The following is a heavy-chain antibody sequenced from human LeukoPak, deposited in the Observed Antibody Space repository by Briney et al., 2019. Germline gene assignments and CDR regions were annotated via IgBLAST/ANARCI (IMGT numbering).Heavy chain of an antibody. V-gene: IGHV4-39*01. CDR3: ARLGGSGSYSYYYYYYYMDV. D-gene: IGHD3-10*01. CDR1: GGSISSSSYY. Sequence: PSETLSLTCTVSGGSISSSSYYWGWIRQPPGKGLEWIGSIYYSGSTYYNPSLKSRVTISVDTSKNQFSLKLRSVTAADTAVYYCARLGGSGSYSYYYYYYYMDVWGKGTTVTVSS. CDR2: IYYSGST. J-gene: IGHJ6*03.